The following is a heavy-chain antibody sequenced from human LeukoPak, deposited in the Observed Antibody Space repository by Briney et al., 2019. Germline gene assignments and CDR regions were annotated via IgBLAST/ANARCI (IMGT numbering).Heavy chain of an antibody. CDR2: ISGTGGTT. J-gene: IGHJ4*01. Sequence: PGGSLRLSWAASGFTFSSNAMCWVRQAPGKGLEWVSLISGTGGTTYYADSVKGRLTISRDNSKNTLYLQMNSLRVEDTAVYYCAKDAHSGSYFDYWGQGILVTVSS. V-gene: IGHV3-23*01. CDR1: GFTFSSNA. CDR3: AKDAHSGSYFDY. D-gene: IGHD1-26*01.